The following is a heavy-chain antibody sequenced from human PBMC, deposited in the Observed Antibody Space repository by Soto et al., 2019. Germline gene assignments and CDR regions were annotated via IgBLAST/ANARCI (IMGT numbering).Heavy chain of an antibody. D-gene: IGHD1-1*01. V-gene: IGHV1-18*01. Sequence: QVHLVQSGAEVKKPGASVKVTCKGSGYGFTSYGITWVRQAPGQGLEWMAWISAHNGNTNYAQKVQGRVTVTRDTSTSTAYMELRSRRSDDTAVYYCARGRYGDYWGQGALVTVSS. CDR3: ARGRYGDY. CDR1: GYGFTSYG. J-gene: IGHJ4*02. CDR2: ISAHNGNT.